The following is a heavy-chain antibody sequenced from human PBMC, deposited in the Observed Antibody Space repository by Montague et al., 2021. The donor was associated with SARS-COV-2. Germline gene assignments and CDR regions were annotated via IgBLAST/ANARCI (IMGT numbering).Heavy chain of an antibody. CDR3: ARLLSGSYLYWDIDL. CDR1: GYSFTSYW. J-gene: IGHJ2*01. D-gene: IGHD1-26*01. V-gene: IGHV5-10-1*01. Sequence: QSGAEVKKPGESLRISCKGSGYSFTSYWISWVRQMPGKGLEWMGRIDPSDSYTNYSPSFQGHVTISAEKSISTAYLQWISLKASDTAMYYCARLLSGSYLYWDIDLWGRGTLVTVSS. CDR2: IDPSDSYT.